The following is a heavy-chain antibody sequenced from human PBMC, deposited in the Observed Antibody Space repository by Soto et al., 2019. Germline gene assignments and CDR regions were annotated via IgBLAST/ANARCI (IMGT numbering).Heavy chain of an antibody. CDR2: IYYSGNT. CDR1: GGSISSYY. Sequence: SETLSLTCTVSGGSISSYYWSWIRQPPGKKLKKIRYIYYSGNTNYNPSHKSRVTISVDTFKNQFSLKLSSVTAADTAVYYFARYDYGDVRDAFDIWGQGTMVTRLL. CDR3: ARYDYGDVRDAFDI. D-gene: IGHD4-17*01. V-gene: IGHV4-59*01. J-gene: IGHJ3*02.